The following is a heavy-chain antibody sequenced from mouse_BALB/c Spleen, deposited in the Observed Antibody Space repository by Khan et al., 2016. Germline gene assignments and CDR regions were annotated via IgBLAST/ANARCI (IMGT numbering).Heavy chain of an antibody. CDR3: VAYRDYYCSSRYVDV. CDR1: GYTFTNYG. CDR2: INTYSGES. J-gene: IGHJ1*01. D-gene: IGHD1-1*01. V-gene: IGHV9-3-1*01. Sequence: QIQLVQSGPELQRPGKTVKISCKASGYTFTNYGINWVKQGPGKGLKWMGWINTYSGESTYADDFKGRFAFSLETSANTAYLQINNLKNEDTAIYICVAYRDYYCSSRYVDVVGAGTKVTDAS.